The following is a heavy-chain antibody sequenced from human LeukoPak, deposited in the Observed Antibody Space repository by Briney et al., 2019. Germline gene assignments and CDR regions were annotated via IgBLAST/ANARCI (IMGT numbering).Heavy chain of an antibody. J-gene: IGHJ6*03. D-gene: IGHD6-6*01. CDR1: GGSISSYY. Sequence: SETLSLTCTVSGGSISSYYWSWIRQPPGKGLEWIGYIYYSGSTNYNPSLKSRVTISVDTSKNQFSLKLSSVTAADTAVYYCARIAARPEGYYYYYYYMDVWGKGTTVTVSS. CDR2: IYYSGST. V-gene: IGHV4-59*08. CDR3: ARIAARPEGYYYYYYYMDV.